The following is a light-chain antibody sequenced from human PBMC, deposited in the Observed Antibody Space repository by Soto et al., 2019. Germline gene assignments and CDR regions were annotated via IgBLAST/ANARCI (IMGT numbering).Light chain of an antibody. CDR3: HQLNSYPPA. Sequence: DIQLTQSPAFLSASVGDRVTVTSRASQGISRYLAWYKQKPGKAPKLLIDAASTLQSGVPSRFRGSGSGTEFTLTISSLQPEDFATYYCHQLNSYPPAFGQGTKLEIK. CDR2: AAS. V-gene: IGKV1-9*01. J-gene: IGKJ2*01. CDR1: QGISRY.